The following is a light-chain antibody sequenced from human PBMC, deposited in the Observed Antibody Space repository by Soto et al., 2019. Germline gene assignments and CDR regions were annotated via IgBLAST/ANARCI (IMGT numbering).Light chain of an antibody. J-gene: IGLJ2*01. CDR1: SSDVGGSNH. V-gene: IGLV2-14*01. CDR2: GVS. CDR3: SSYTSTTLV. Sequence: QSALTQPASVSGSLGQAITISCTGTSSDVGGSNHVSWYQQHPGKAPKLMIYGVSNRPSGISNRVSGSKSGNTASLTISGLQAEDEADYYCSSYTSTTLVFGGGTKLTVL.